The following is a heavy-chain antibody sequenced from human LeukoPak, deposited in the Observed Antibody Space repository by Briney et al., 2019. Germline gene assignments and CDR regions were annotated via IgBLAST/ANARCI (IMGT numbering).Heavy chain of an antibody. D-gene: IGHD6-19*01. CDR1: GFTFSSYA. CDR2: ISGSGGST. Sequence: GGSLRLSCAASGFTFSSYAMSWVRQAPGKGLEWVSAISGSGGSTYYADSVKGRFTISRDNSKNTLYLQMNSLGAEDTAVYYCAKPSSRSGWYAGYWGQGTLVTVSS. V-gene: IGHV3-23*01. J-gene: IGHJ4*02. CDR3: AKPSSRSGWYAGY.